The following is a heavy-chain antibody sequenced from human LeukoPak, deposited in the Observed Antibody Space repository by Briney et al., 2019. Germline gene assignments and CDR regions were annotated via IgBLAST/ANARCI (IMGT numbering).Heavy chain of an antibody. D-gene: IGHD3-10*01. Sequence: PSETLSLTCAVYGGSFSGYYWSWIRQPPGKGLEWIGEINHSGSTNYNPSLKSRVTISVDTSKNQFSLKLSSVTAADTAVYYCARLYYYGSGSQNNWFDPWGQGTLVTVSS. J-gene: IGHJ5*02. CDR2: INHSGST. V-gene: IGHV4-34*01. CDR3: ARLYYYGSGSQNNWFDP. CDR1: GGSFSGYY.